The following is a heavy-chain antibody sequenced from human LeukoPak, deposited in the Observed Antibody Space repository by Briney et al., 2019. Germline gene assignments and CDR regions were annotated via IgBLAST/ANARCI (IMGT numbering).Heavy chain of an antibody. D-gene: IGHD3-22*01. J-gene: IGHJ3*02. CDR2: IIPILGIA. CDR3: ARGITYYYDSSGHDAFDI. CDR1: GGTFSSYA. V-gene: IGHV1-69*04. Sequence: GASVKVSCKASGGTFSSYAISWVRQAPGQGLEWMGRIIPILGIANYAQKFQGRVTITADKSTSTAYMELSSLRSEDTAVYYCARGITYYYDSSGHDAFDIWGQGTMVTVSS.